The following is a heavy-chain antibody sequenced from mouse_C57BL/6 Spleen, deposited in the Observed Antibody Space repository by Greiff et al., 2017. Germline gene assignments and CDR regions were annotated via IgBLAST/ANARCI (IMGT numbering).Heavy chain of an antibody. Sequence: EVQVVESGPSLVRPSQTLSLTCTVTGFSINSDCYWIWIRQFPGNKLEYIGYTFYSGITYYNPSLESRTYITRDTSKNQFSLKLSSVTTEDTATYYCARDRGYGTALDVWGTGTTVTVSS. V-gene: IGHV3-3*01. CDR2: TFYSGIT. CDR3: ARDRGYGTALDV. CDR1: GFSINSDCY. D-gene: IGHD1-1*01. J-gene: IGHJ1*03.